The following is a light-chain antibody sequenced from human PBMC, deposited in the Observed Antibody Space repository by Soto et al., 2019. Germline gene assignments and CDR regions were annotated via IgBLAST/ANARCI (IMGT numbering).Light chain of an antibody. Sequence: QSALTQPASVSESPGQSIPISCTGTNSDIGTYNFVSWYQHHPGKAPKLVIFEVSNRPSGISNRFSGSKSGNTASLTISGLQAEDEGEYYCSSYTSSHTLVFGGGTKLTVL. J-gene: IGLJ3*02. CDR1: NSDIGTYNF. CDR2: EVS. V-gene: IGLV2-14*01. CDR3: SSYTSSHTLV.